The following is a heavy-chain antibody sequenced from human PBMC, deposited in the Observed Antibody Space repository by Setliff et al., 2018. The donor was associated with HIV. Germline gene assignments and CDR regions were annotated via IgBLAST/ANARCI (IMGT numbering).Heavy chain of an antibody. D-gene: IGHD3-22*01. CDR3: AREIPYSYGGRGHPL. Sequence: SETLSLSCAVSEITFGNSIIAWVRQPPGMGLEWIGEVNRGRRTNYNSSLKSRVTISIDTSRNQFSLTVSSVTAADTAVYYCAREIPYSYGGRGHPLWGQGTLVTVSS. V-gene: IGHV4-34*08. CDR2: VNRGRRT. CDR1: EITFGNS. J-gene: IGHJ4*02.